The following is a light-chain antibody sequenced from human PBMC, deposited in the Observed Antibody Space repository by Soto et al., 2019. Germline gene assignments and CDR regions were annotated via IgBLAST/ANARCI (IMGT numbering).Light chain of an antibody. J-gene: IGLJ2*01. Sequence: QPVLTQSPSASASLGASVKLTCTLSSGHSNYAIAWHQQQPEKGPRYLMKLNRAGSHSKGDGIPNRFSGSSSGDERYLTISSLQSEDEADYYCQTWGTGIVIFGGGTKLTVL. V-gene: IGLV4-69*01. CDR2: LNRAGSH. CDR3: QTWGTGIVI. CDR1: SGHSNYA.